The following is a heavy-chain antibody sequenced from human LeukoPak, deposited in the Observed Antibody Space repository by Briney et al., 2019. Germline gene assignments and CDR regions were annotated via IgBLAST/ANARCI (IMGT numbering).Heavy chain of an antibody. V-gene: IGHV3-7*05. J-gene: IGHJ4*02. Sequence: PGGSLRLSCAPSGFTFSNYWMSWVRQAPGKGLEWLTNIKQDGSEKYYVDSVKGRFTISRDNAKNSLYLQMNSLRAEDTAVYYCASQKSGASDYWGQGTLVTVS. D-gene: IGHD6-25*01. CDR2: IKQDGSEK. CDR1: GFTFSNYW. CDR3: ASQKSGASDY.